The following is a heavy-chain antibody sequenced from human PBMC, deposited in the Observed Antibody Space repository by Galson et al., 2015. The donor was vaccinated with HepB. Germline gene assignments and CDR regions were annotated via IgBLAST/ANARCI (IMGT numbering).Heavy chain of an antibody. Sequence: SLRLSCAASGFTFSSYAMSWVRQAPGKGLEWVSAISGSGGSTYYADSVKGRFTISRDNSKNTLYLQMNSLRAEDTAVYYCAKARGGWYGRFDYWGQGTLVTVSS. V-gene: IGHV3-23*01. J-gene: IGHJ4*02. CDR3: AKARGGWYGRFDY. CDR2: ISGSGGST. D-gene: IGHD6-19*01. CDR1: GFTFSSYA.